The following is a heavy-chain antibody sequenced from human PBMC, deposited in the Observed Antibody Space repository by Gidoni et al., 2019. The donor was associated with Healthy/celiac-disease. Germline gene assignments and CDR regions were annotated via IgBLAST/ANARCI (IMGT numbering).Heavy chain of an antibody. J-gene: IGHJ4*02. CDR2: IKSKTDGGTT. V-gene: IGHV3-15*01. D-gene: IGHD3-10*01. CDR3: TTSVGWVLLWFGELPNFDY. Sequence: EVQLVESGGGLVKPGGSLRLPCAAPGFPFSNAWLGWVRQAPGKGLEWVGRIKSKTDGGTTDYAAPVKGRFTISRDDSKNTLYLQMNSLKTEDTAVYYCTTSVGWVLLWFGELPNFDYWGQGTLVTVSS. CDR1: GFPFSNAW.